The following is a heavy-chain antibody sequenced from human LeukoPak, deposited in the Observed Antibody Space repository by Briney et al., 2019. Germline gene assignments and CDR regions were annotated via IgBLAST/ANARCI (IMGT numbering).Heavy chain of an antibody. D-gene: IGHD3-3*01. CDR2: IYYSGST. J-gene: IGHJ5*02. CDR1: GGSISSSSYY. V-gene: IGHV4-39*07. CDR3: ARDYSPFTYYDFWGGYFESGSSWFDP. Sequence: SETLSLTCTVSGGSISSSSYYWGWIRQPPGKGLEWIGSIYYSGSTYYNPSLKSRVTISVDTSKNQFSLKLSSVTAADTAVYYCARDYSPFTYYDFWGGYFESGSSWFDPWGQGTLVTVSS.